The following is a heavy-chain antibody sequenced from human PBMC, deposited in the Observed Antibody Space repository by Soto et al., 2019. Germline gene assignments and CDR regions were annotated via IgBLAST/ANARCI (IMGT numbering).Heavy chain of an antibody. J-gene: IGHJ6*02. CDR1: GFTFKNFG. D-gene: IGHD3-22*01. CDR3: ARAPGYDSSGYFSNYYFGMDV. CDR2: IWYDESNK. Sequence: GGSLRLSCEVSGFTFKNFGMHWVRQAPGKGLEWVAVIWYDESNKNYADSVKGRFTISRDNSRNTLYLQMNSLRVVDTAVYYCARAPGYDSSGYFSNYYFGMDVWGQGTTVTVSS. V-gene: IGHV3-33*01.